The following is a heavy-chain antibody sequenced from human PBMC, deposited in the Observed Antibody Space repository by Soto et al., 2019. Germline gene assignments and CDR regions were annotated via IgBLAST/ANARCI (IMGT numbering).Heavy chain of an antibody. CDR3: ASWAGGGNLDGYYYYYYGMDV. CDR2: IYYSGST. Sequence: SETLSLTCTVSGGSISSGGYYWSWIRQHPGKGLEWIGYIYYSGSTYYNPSLKSRVTISVDTSKNQFSLKLSSVTAADTAVYYCASWAGGGNLDGYYYYYYGMDVWGQGTTVTVSS. J-gene: IGHJ6*02. CDR1: GGSISSGGYY. V-gene: IGHV4-31*03. D-gene: IGHD2-21*02.